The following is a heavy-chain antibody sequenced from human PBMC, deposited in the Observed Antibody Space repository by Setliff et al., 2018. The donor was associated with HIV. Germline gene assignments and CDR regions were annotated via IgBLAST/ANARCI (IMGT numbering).Heavy chain of an antibody. D-gene: IGHD6-25*01. CDR2: INPTSGNT. CDR1: GYAFPSFY. CDR3: TRPLRTRSAIDPFHI. V-gene: IGHV1-46*01. Sequence: ASVKVSCKASGYAFPSFYVHWVRQAPGQGLEWMGIINPTSGNTTYAQNFQGRVTLTRDTSTSTVYMELSSLRSDDSALYYCTRPLRTRSAIDPFHIWGQGTLVTVSS. J-gene: IGHJ3*02.